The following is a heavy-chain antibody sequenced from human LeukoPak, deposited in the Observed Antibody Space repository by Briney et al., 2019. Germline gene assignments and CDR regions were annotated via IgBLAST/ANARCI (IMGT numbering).Heavy chain of an antibody. Sequence: GGSLRLSCAASGFTFNNAWMSWVRQAPGKGLEWVANIKQDGSEKYYVDSVKGRFTISRDNAKNSLYLQMNSLRAEDTAVYYCASTTAMVTQGVYWGQGTLVTVSS. CDR3: ASTTAMVTQGVY. V-gene: IGHV3-7*01. J-gene: IGHJ4*02. CDR1: GFTFNNAW. CDR2: IKQDGSEK. D-gene: IGHD5-18*01.